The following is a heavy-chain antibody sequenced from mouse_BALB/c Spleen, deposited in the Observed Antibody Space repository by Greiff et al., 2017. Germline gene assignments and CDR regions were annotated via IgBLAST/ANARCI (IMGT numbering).Heavy chain of an antibody. J-gene: IGHJ3*01. Sequence: QVQLQQSGAELAIPGASVKMSCKASGYTFTSYTMHWVKQRPGQGLEWIGYINPSSGYTNYNQKFKDKATLTADKSSSTAYMQLSSLTSEDSAVYYCARTSSAYYGNFLAWFAYWGQGTLVTVSA. CDR3: ARTSSAYYGNFLAWFAY. CDR2: INPSSGYT. CDR1: GYTFTSYT. D-gene: IGHD2-10*01. V-gene: IGHV1-4*01.